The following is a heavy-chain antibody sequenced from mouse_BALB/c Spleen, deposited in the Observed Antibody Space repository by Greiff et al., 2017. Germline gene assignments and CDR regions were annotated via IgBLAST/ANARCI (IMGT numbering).Heavy chain of an antibody. D-gene: IGHD1-1*01. CDR1: GFTFSSYG. V-gene: IGHV5-6*01. Sequence: VQLKESGGDLVKPGGSLKLSCAASGFTFSSYGMSWVRQTPDKRLEWVATISSGGSYTYYPDSVKGRFTISRDNAKNTLYLQMSSLKSEDTAMYYCARRVVADYAMDYWGQGTSVTVSS. CDR2: ISSGGSYT. CDR3: ARRVVADYAMDY. J-gene: IGHJ4*01.